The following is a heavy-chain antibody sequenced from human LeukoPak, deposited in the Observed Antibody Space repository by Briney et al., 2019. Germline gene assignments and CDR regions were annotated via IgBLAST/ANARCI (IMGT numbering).Heavy chain of an antibody. V-gene: IGHV1-69*06. J-gene: IGHJ5*02. CDR1: GYSFTDKY. CDR3: ARVSSSWYNWFDP. Sequence: ASVKVSCKASGYSFTDKYMHWVRQAPGQGLEWMGGIIPIFSTANYAQKFQGRVTITADKSTSTAYMELSSLRSEDTAVYYCARVSSSWYNWFDPWGQGTLVTVSS. CDR2: IIPIFSTA. D-gene: IGHD6-13*01.